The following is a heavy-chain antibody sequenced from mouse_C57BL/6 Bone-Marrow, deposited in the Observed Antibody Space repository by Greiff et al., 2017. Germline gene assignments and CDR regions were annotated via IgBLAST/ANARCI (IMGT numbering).Heavy chain of an antibody. CDR1: GYTFTSYD. Sequence: VQLQQSGPELVKPGASVKLSCKASGYTFTSYDINWVKQRPGQGLEWIGWIYPRDGSTKYNEKFKGKATLTVDQSSSTAYMELHSLTSEDSAVYFCARDYGSSYWYFDVWGTGTTVTVSS. V-gene: IGHV1-85*01. D-gene: IGHD1-1*01. CDR2: IYPRDGST. CDR3: ARDYGSSYWYFDV. J-gene: IGHJ1*03.